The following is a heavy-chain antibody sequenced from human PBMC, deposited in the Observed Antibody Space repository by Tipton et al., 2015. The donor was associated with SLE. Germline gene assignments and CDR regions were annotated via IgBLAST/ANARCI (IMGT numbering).Heavy chain of an antibody. J-gene: IGHJ4*02. V-gene: IGHV3-48*02. CDR3: ARGWGGIDY. CDR1: GFSFNTYA. CDR2: ISYSNSTI. Sequence: SLRLSCAASGFSFNTYAMNWVRRVPGKGLEWLSWISYSNSTIIYADSVKGRFTISRDNAKNFLYLEMTNLRDEDTAVYYCARGWGGIDYWGQGILVTVSS. D-gene: IGHD3-16*01.